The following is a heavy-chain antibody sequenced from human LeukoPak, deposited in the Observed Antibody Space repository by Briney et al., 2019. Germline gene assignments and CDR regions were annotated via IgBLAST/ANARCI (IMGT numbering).Heavy chain of an antibody. V-gene: IGHV3-23*01. D-gene: IGHD3-22*01. Sequence: GGSLRLSCEVSGITLSNYGMSWVRQAPGKGLEWVAGISGSGGGTNYAESVKGRFTISRDNSKNTLYLQMNSLRAEDTAVYFCAKRGVVIRVILVGFHKEAYYFDSWGQGALVTVSS. J-gene: IGHJ4*02. CDR1: GITLSNYG. CDR3: AKRGVVIRVILVGFHKEAYYFDS. CDR2: ISGSGGGT.